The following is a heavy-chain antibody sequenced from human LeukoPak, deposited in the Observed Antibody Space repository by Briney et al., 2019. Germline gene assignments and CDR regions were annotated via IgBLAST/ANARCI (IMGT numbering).Heavy chain of an antibody. D-gene: IGHD3-16*01. J-gene: IGHJ4*02. CDR1: GFTFSSYA. V-gene: IGHV3-23*01. CDR3: GKDQGDSIWGSNDY. CDR2: VSGSGGRT. Sequence: GGSLRLSCAASGFTFSSYAMSWVRQAPGKGLEWLSAVSGSGGRTYYADSVKGRFTISRDNSKNTLFLQMNNLTAEDTAVYYCGKDQGDSIWGSNDYWGQGTLVTVPS.